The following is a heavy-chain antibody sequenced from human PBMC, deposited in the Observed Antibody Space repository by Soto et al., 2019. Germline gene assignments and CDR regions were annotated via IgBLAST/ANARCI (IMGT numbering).Heavy chain of an antibody. CDR2: ISGSGGNT. V-gene: IGHV3-23*01. D-gene: IGHD6-13*01. J-gene: IGHJ4*02. CDR3: AKSALAAAGTGPFDY. Sequence: PGGSLRLSCAASGFTFSSSAMSWVRQAPGKGLEWVSTISGSGGNTNYADSVKGRFSISRDNSMNTLYLQMNSLGAEDTAVYYCAKSALAAAGTGPFDYWGQGT. CDR1: GFTFSSSA.